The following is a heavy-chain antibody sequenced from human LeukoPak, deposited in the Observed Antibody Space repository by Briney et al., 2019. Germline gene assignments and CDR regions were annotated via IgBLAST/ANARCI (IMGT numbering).Heavy chain of an antibody. D-gene: IGHD3-3*02. CDR2: INPSGGST. V-gene: IGHV1-46*01. CDR1: GDSFTSYY. CDR3: ARAFLGVDARFDY. J-gene: IGHJ4*02. Sequence: GASVKVSCKASGDSFTSYYMHWVRQAPGQGLEWMGIINPSGGSTSYAQKFQGRVTITADESTSTAYMELSSLRSEDTAVYYCARAFLGVDARFDYWGQGTLVTVSS.